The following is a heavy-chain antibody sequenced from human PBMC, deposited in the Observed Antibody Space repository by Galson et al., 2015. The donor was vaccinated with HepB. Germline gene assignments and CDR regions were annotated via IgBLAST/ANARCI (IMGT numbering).Heavy chain of an antibody. CDR3: ARIVGSNYIGWAVDI. Sequence: CAISGDSVSSNSASWNWIRQSPSRGLEWLGGTYYRSKWYNDYAVSVKSRITINPDTPKNQLSLQLNSMIPEDTAVYYCARIVGSNYIGWAVDIWGQGTMVTVSS. CDR2: TYYRSKWYN. D-gene: IGHD2-15*01. V-gene: IGHV6-1*01. CDR1: GDSVSSNSAS. J-gene: IGHJ3*02.